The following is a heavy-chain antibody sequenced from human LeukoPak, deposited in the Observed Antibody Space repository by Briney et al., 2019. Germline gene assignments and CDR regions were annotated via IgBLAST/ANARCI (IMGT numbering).Heavy chain of an antibody. CDR1: GYSISSGYY. Sequence: PSETLSLTCTVSGYSISSGYYWGWIRQPPGKGLEWIGSIYHSGSTYYNPSLKSRVTISADTSKNQFSLKLSSVTAADTAVYYCARDRQNGYFDLWGRGTLVTVSS. CDR3: ARDRQNGYFDL. D-gene: IGHD1-1*01. J-gene: IGHJ2*01. V-gene: IGHV4-38-2*02. CDR2: IYHSGST.